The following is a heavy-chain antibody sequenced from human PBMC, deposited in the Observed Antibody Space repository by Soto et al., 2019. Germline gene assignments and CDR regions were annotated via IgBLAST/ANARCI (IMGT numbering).Heavy chain of an antibody. V-gene: IGHV4-31*03. Sequence: PSETLSLTCSVSGGSISSVGHYWTWIRQQPGKGLEWIGYIHYSGSTDYNPSLKSRVTISVDRSKNQFSLNLSSVTAADTAIYYCARESGGYDSSTRYGLDVWGQGTTVTVSS. CDR1: GGSISSVGHY. J-gene: IGHJ6*02. CDR3: ARESGGYDSSTRYGLDV. CDR2: IHYSGST. D-gene: IGHD6-25*01.